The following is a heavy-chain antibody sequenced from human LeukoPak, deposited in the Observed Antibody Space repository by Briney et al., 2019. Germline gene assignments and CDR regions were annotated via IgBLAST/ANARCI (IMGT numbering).Heavy chain of an antibody. CDR1: GGSFSDYY. J-gene: IGHJ5*02. V-gene: IGHV4-34*01. CDR2: INHSGST. Sequence: SETLSLTCAVYGGSFSDYYWSWLRQSPGKGLEWIGEINHSGSTNYNPSLKSRVTISVDTSKNQFSLKLISVTAADTAVYYCATPIGYCSGGSCSAASWFDPWGQGTLVTVSS. CDR3: ATPIGYCSGGSCSAASWFDP. D-gene: IGHD2-15*01.